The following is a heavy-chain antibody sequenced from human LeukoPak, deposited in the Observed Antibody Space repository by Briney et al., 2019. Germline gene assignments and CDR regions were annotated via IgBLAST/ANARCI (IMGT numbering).Heavy chain of an antibody. D-gene: IGHD3-22*01. CDR3: AKDYYDSSGYYGYFDY. CDR2: ISGSGGST. Sequence: PGGSLRLSCAASGFTFSSYAMSWVRQAPGKGLEWVSAISGSGGSTYYADSVKGRFTISRNNSKKTMYLQMNSLRAEDTAVYYCAKDYYDSSGYYGYFDYWGQGTLVTVSS. J-gene: IGHJ4*02. V-gene: IGHV3-23*01. CDR1: GFTFSSYA.